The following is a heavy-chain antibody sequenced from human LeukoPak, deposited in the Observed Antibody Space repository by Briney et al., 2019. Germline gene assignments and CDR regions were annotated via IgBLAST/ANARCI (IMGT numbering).Heavy chain of an antibody. Sequence: ASVKVSCKASGYTFTGYYMHWVRQAPGQGLEWMGWNNPNSGGTNYAQKFQGRVTMTRDTSISTAYMELSRLRSDDTAVYYCARAAYSGSYFATWFDPWGQGTLVTVSS. CDR2: NNPNSGGT. CDR3: ARAAYSGSYFATWFDP. D-gene: IGHD1-26*01. J-gene: IGHJ5*02. V-gene: IGHV1-2*02. CDR1: GYTFTGYY.